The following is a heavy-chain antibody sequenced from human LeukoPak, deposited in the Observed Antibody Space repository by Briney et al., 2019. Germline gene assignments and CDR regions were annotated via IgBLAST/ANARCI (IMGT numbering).Heavy chain of an antibody. CDR3: ARDRAVTQVWVEFDS. CDR2: IRDTGET. V-gene: IGHV3-66*03. Sequence: GGSLRLSCAGSGFSVSHYYMNWVRQAPGKGLEWVSLIRDTGETFYADSVKGRFTISRDNSKNTMYLQMNRLRVEDTAVYFCARDRAVTQVWVEFDSRGQGTLVTVSS. D-gene: IGHD3-16*01. CDR1: GFSVSHYY. J-gene: IGHJ5*01.